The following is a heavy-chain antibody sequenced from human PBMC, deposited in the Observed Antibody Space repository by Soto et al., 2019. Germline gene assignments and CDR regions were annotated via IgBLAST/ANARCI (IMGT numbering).Heavy chain of an antibody. CDR3: ASVGELPVWFDP. V-gene: IGHV4-59*13. J-gene: IGHJ5*02. CDR2: ISNTGST. CDR1: GDSISSYY. Sequence: QVQLQESGPGLVKPSETLSLTCTVSGDSISSYYWSWIRQPPGKGLEWVGYISNTGSTIYNPSLESRATISLDTSKNQVSLSLNSVTVADTPVYYCASVGELPVWFDPWGRGTLVTVSS. D-gene: IGHD3-10*01.